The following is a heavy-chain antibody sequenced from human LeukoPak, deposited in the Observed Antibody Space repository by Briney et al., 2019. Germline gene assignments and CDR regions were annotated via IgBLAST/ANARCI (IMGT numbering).Heavy chain of an antibody. CDR3: VTHSLYDTNGYYSRGWFDP. V-gene: IGHV1-24*01. J-gene: IGHJ5*02. CDR1: GYTLIELS. D-gene: IGHD3-22*01. Sequence: ASVKVSCKVSGYTLIELSMHWVRQTPGKGLEWMGGFDPENGETIYAQKFQGRVSLTEDTSTDVAYMELSSLRSEDTAVYFSVTHSLYDTNGYYSRGWFDPWGQGTLVTVSS. CDR2: FDPENGET.